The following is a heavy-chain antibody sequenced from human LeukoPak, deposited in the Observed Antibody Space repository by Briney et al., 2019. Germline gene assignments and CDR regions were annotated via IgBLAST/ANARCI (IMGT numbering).Heavy chain of an antibody. CDR3: AKTMGALDHDY. J-gene: IGHJ4*02. Sequence: GGSLRLSCAASGFTFSGYGMTWVRQAPGKGLEWVSGISSSGGSTYYADSVKGRFTISRDNFKNTVFLQMSSLSAEDTAVYYCAKTMGALDHDYWGQGTLVTVSS. CDR2: ISSSGGST. CDR1: GFTFSGYG. D-gene: IGHD1-26*01. V-gene: IGHV3-23*01.